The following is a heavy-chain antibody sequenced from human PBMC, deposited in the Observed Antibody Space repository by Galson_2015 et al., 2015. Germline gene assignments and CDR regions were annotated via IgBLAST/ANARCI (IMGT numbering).Heavy chain of an antibody. D-gene: IGHD3-22*01. Sequence: KGLEWMGIIYPGDSDTRYSPSFQGQVTISADKSISTAYLQWSSLKASNTAMYYCARQRDSSGYYRDAFDIWGQGTMVTVSS. V-gene: IGHV5-51*01. CDR2: IYPGDSDT. J-gene: IGHJ3*02. CDR3: ARQRDSSGYYRDAFDI.